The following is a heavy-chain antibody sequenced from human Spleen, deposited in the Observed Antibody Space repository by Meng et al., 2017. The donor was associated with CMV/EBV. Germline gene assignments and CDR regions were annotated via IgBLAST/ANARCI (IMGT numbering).Heavy chain of an antibody. CDR2: INPDSGAT. CDR1: GYTFTDYY. J-gene: IGHJ2*01. CDR3: ARTYDLKGWYFDL. Sequence: ASVKVSCKASGYTFTDYYMHWVRQAPGQGLEWMGWINPDSGATDYAQKFQGRVTVTRDTSINTAYLGLTSLRPDDTAVFYCARTYDLKGWYFDLWGRGTLVTVSS. V-gene: IGHV1-2*02. D-gene: IGHD3-3*01.